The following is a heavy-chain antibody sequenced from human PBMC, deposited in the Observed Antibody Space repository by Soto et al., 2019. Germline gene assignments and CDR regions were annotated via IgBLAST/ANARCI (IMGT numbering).Heavy chain of an antibody. D-gene: IGHD6-13*01. V-gene: IGHV3-9*01. J-gene: IGHJ6*03. CDR1: GFTFDDYA. CDR3: AKEGSSSWGLNYYYYMDV. Sequence: EVQLVESGGGLVQPGRSLRLSCAASGFTFDDYAMHWVRQAPGKGLEWVSGISWNSGSIGYADSVKGRFTISRDNDKKSLYLQMNSLRVEDTALYYCAKEGSSSWGLNYYYYMDVWGKGTTVTVSS. CDR2: ISWNSGSI.